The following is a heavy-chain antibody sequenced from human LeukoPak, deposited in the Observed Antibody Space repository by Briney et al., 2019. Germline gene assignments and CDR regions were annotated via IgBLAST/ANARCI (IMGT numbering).Heavy chain of an antibody. Sequence: PSETLSLTCTVSGGSISSYYWSWIRQPPGKGLEWLGYIYYSGSTNYNPSLKSRVTISVDTSKNQFSQKLSPVTAADTAVYYCARGIRSGGEFDYWGQGTLVTVSS. V-gene: IGHV4-59*01. CDR1: GGSISSYY. CDR2: IYYSGST. D-gene: IGHD2-21*01. J-gene: IGHJ4*02. CDR3: ARGIRSGGEFDY.